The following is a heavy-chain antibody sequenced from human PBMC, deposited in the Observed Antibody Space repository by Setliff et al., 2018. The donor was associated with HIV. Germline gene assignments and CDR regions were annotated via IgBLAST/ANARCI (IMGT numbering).Heavy chain of an antibody. Sequence: PSETLSLTCTVSGDSITAYYWTWIRQPPGKGLEWIGRLDSTGTSSYNPSLESRVTMSVDTSKNQFSLTLTSVTAADTAVYYCARDGARDGYNLDSWGQGTLVTVYS. V-gene: IGHV4-4*07. CDR2: LDSTGTS. CDR3: ARDGARDGYNLDS. D-gene: IGHD6-25*01. J-gene: IGHJ5*02. CDR1: GDSITAYY.